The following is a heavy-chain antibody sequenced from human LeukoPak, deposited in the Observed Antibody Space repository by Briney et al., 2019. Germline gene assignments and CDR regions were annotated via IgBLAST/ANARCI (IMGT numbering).Heavy chain of an antibody. Sequence: GGSLRLSCEASGIILSNSAMSWVRQAPGKGLEWVSYISHSSSIIYYADSVKGRFTISRDNAKNSLFLQMNSLRDEDTASYYCARGAYNSGPGYWGQGTLVTVSS. CDR3: ARGAYNSGPGY. D-gene: IGHD6-19*01. CDR1: GIILSNSA. V-gene: IGHV3-48*02. CDR2: ISHSSSII. J-gene: IGHJ4*02.